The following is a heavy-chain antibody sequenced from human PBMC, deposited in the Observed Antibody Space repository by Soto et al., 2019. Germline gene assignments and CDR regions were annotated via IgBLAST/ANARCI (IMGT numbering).Heavy chain of an antibody. CDR2: LYPSGVT. V-gene: IGHV4-4*02. D-gene: IGHD2-8*01. Sequence: QVQLQEPGPGLVTPAGTLSLTCSVSGVSISRSNWWTWVRQAPGNGLERIGELYPSGVTTYNPSLQNRVTISVDSSKNHLSLTLTSVTAADTAVYYCARCLHCANGGRFDPWGQGALVTVAS. CDR1: GVSISRSNW. J-gene: IGHJ5*02. CDR3: ARCLHCANGGRFDP.